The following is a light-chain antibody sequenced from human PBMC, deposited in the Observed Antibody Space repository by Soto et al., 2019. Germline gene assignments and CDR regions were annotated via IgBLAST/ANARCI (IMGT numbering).Light chain of an antibody. J-gene: IGKJ1*01. CDR3: QQYGSSRT. V-gene: IGKV3-20*01. CDR1: QSGSSSY. CDR2: GAS. Sequence: ELVLTQSPGTLSLSPGERATLSCRASQSGSSSYLAWYQQKPGQAPRLLIYGASSRATGIPDRFSGSGSGTDVTLTISRLEPEDFAVYYCQQYGSSRTFGQGTKVEIK.